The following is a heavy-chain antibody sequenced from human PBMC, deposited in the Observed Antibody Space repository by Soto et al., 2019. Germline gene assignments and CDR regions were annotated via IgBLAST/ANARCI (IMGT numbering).Heavy chain of an antibody. CDR2: IYYSGST. D-gene: IGHD6-6*01. Sequence: PSETLSLTCTVSGGSISSDDYYWSWIRQPPGKGLEWIGYIYYSGSTYYNPSLKSRVTISVDTSKNQFSLKLSSVTAADTAVYYCARECSSSSRETINWFDPWGQGTLVTVSS. CDR1: GGSISSDDYY. V-gene: IGHV4-30-4*01. J-gene: IGHJ5*02. CDR3: ARECSSSSRETINWFDP.